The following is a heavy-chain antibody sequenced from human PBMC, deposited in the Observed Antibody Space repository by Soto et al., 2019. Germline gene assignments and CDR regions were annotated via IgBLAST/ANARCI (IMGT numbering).Heavy chain of an antibody. Sequence: PSETLSLACTVSGGSISSYYWSWIRQPPGKGLEWIGYIYYSGSTNYNPSLKSRVTISVDTSKNQFSLKLSSVTAADTAVYYCAIVRADYREYAGYFDYWGQATLVTVSS. CDR1: GGSISSYY. CDR2: IYYSGST. J-gene: IGHJ4*02. CDR3: AIVRADYREYAGYFDY. V-gene: IGHV4-59*01. D-gene: IGHD4-17*01.